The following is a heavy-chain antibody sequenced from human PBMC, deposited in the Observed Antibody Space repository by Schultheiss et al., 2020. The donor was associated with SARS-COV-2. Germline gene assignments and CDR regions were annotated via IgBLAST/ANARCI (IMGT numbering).Heavy chain of an antibody. D-gene: IGHD6-19*01. Sequence: GGSLRLSCAASGFTFSSYAMSWVRQAPGKGLEWVSAISGSGGSTYYADSVKGRFTISRDNSKNTLYLQMNSLRAEDTAVYYCAKVGLAVAGIFSGADYWGQGTLVTVSS. CDR3: AKVGLAVAGIFSGADY. J-gene: IGHJ4*02. CDR1: GFTFSSYA. CDR2: ISGSGGST. V-gene: IGHV3-23*01.